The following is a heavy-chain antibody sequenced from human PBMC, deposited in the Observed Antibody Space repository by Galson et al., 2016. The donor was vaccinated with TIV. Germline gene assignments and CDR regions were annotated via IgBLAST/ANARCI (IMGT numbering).Heavy chain of an antibody. D-gene: IGHD3-22*01. CDR3: ATVAWFPGLSLDS. V-gene: IGHV1-24*01. CDR1: GYTLSEIA. Sequence: SVKVSCKVSGYTLSEIAMHWVRQAPGEGLEWVGGFDPEAGRTIYAQKFHGRVTVTEGTATDTAYMELNNLRSDDTAVYYCATVAWFPGLSLDSWGQGTLVIISS. J-gene: IGHJ4*02. CDR2: FDPEAGRT.